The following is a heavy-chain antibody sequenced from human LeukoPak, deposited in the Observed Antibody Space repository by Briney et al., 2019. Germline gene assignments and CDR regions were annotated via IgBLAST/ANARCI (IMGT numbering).Heavy chain of an antibody. V-gene: IGHV3-23*01. CDR2: ISGSGGST. Sequence: PGGSLRLSCAASGFTFSSYAMSWVRQAPGKGLEWVSAISGSGGSTYYADSVKGRFTISRDNSKNTLYLQMNSLRAEDTAVYYCAKDRGFGELHGFGRDYWGQGTLVTVSS. J-gene: IGHJ4*02. CDR1: GFTFSSYA. CDR3: AKDRGFGELHGFGRDY. D-gene: IGHD3-10*01.